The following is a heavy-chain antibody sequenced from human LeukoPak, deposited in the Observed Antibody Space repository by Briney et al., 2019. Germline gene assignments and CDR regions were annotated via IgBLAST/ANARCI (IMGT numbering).Heavy chain of an antibody. Sequence: GGSLRLSCAASGFTFSSYSMNWVRQAPGKGLEWVSSISSSSSYIYYADSVKGRFTISRDNAKNSLYLQMNSLRAEDTAVYYCAKDRGFGVFFQYYFDYWGQGTLVTVSS. CDR3: AKDRGFGVFFQYYFDY. J-gene: IGHJ4*02. D-gene: IGHD3-10*01. CDR1: GFTFSSYS. CDR2: ISSSSSYI. V-gene: IGHV3-21*01.